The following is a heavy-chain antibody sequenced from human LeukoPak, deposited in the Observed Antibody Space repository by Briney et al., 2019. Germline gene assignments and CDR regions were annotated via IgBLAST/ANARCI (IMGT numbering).Heavy chain of an antibody. CDR3: AKDDPGVNYGDYVGIYYFDY. Sequence: GGSLRLSCAASGFTFSTYAMNWVRQAPGKGLEWVSSICGSGGSTYYADSVKGRFTISRDNSKNTLYLQMNSLRAEDTAVYYCAKDDPGVNYGDYVGIYYFDYWGQGTLVTVSS. V-gene: IGHV3-23*01. D-gene: IGHD4-17*01. CDR2: ICGSGGST. J-gene: IGHJ4*02. CDR1: GFTFSTYA.